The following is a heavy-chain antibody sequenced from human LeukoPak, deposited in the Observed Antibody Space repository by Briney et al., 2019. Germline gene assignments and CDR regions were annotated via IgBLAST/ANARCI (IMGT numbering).Heavy chain of an antibody. CDR1: GFTFSGHW. J-gene: IGHJ4*02. Sequence: GGSLRLSCAASGFTFSGHWMSWVRQAPGKGLEWVANINQGGSDKYYVDSVKGRFTISRDNANNLLYLQMNSLRGEDTAVYYCARAIEVATRLHPFDYWGQGTLVTVSS. CDR2: INQGGSDK. D-gene: IGHD4-23*01. V-gene: IGHV3-7*01. CDR3: ARAIEVATRLHPFDY.